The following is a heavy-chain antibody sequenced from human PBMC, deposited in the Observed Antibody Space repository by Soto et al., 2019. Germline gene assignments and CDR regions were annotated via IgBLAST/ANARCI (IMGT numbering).Heavy chain of an antibody. J-gene: IGHJ4*02. CDR1: GGSISSYY. V-gene: IGHV4-59*01. Sequence: SETLSLTCTVSGGSISSYYWSWIRQPPGKGLEWIGYIYYSGSTNYNPSLKSRVTISVDTSKNQFSLKLSSVTAADTAVYYCARDRKYCSGGSCYSGLYDYWGQGTLVTVSS. CDR2: IYYSGST. CDR3: ARDRKYCSGGSCYSGLYDY. D-gene: IGHD2-15*01.